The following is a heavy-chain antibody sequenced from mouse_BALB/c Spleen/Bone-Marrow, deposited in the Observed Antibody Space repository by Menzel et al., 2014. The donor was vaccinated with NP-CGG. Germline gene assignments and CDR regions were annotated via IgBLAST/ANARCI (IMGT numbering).Heavy chain of an antibody. Sequence: EVQGVESGGGLVQPGGSLKLSCAASGFTFSSYGMSWVRQTPDKRLEFVATINTNGGDTYYPDSVKGRFTISRDNAKNTLYLQMSSLKSEDTAMYYCARGDDYVPWFAYWGQRTLVTVSA. CDR1: GFTFSSYG. D-gene: IGHD2-4*01. CDR3: ARGDDYVPWFAY. V-gene: IGHV5-6-3*01. J-gene: IGHJ3*01. CDR2: INTNGGDT.